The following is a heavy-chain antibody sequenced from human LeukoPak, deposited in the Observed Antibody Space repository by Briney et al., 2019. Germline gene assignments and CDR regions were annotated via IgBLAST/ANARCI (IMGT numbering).Heavy chain of an antibody. V-gene: IGHV1-18*01. Sequence: GASVKVSCKASGYTFTSYGISWVRQAPGQGLEWMGWISAYNGNTNYAQKLQGRVTMTTDTSTSTAYMELRSLRSDDTAVYYCARNLYDAAAAGTYPYYYYMDVWGKGTTVTVSS. CDR3: ARNLYDAAAAGTYPYYYYMDV. CDR1: GYTFTSYG. J-gene: IGHJ6*03. D-gene: IGHD6-13*01. CDR2: ISAYNGNT.